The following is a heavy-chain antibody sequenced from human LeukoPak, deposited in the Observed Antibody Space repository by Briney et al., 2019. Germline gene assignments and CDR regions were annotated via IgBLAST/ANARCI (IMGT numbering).Heavy chain of an antibody. CDR3: ARDYSNYVGVNYYYGMDV. Sequence: ASVKVSCKASGYTFTGYYMHWVRQAPGQGLEWMGWINPNSGGTNYAHKFQGWVTMTRDTSITTAYMELSRLRSHDTAVYYCARDYSNYVGVNYYYGMDVWGQGTTVTVSS. CDR2: INPNSGGT. J-gene: IGHJ6*02. D-gene: IGHD4-11*01. CDR1: GYTFTGYY. V-gene: IGHV1-2*04.